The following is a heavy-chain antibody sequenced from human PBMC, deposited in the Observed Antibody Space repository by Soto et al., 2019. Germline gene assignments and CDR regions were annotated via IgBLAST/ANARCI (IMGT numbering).Heavy chain of an antibody. CDR3: TREQSDDNYFDP. J-gene: IGHJ5*02. CDR2: IYYSGGT. Sequence: SETLSLTCTVSGGSISSYYWSWIRQPPGKGLEWLGYIYYSGGTNYNPSLKSRVTISLDKSKSQFSLRLISVTAADTAVYYCTREQSDDNYFDPWGQGTLVTVSS. D-gene: IGHD6-19*01. CDR1: GGSISSYY. V-gene: IGHV4-59*01.